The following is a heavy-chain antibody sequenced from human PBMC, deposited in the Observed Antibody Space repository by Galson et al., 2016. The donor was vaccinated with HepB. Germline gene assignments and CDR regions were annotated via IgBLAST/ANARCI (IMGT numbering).Heavy chain of an antibody. V-gene: IGHV3-74*01. D-gene: IGHD3-10*01. CDR3: ARGSWAPFES. Sequence: SLRLSCAAPGFRFSSVWMHWVRQAPGKGLVWVSGLSFDGSARRYADSVKSRFTISRDNAKNTLYLEMTSLSAEDTAVYYCARGSWAPFESWGQGTLVTVSS. CDR2: LSFDGSAR. J-gene: IGHJ5*01. CDR1: GFRFSSVW.